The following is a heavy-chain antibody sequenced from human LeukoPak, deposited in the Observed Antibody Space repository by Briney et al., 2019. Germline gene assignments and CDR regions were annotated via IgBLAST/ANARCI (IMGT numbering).Heavy chain of an antibody. V-gene: IGHV1-2*02. CDR3: ARDVDTIFKALSWFDP. CDR2: MNPNSGGT. J-gene: IGHJ5*02. CDR1: GYTFTSYD. D-gene: IGHD3-3*01. Sequence: GASVTVSCKASGYTFTSYDINWVRQAAGQGLEWMGWMNPNSGGTNYAQKFQGRVTMTRDTSISTAYMELSRLRSDDTALYYCARDVDTIFKALSWFDPWGQGTLVTVSS.